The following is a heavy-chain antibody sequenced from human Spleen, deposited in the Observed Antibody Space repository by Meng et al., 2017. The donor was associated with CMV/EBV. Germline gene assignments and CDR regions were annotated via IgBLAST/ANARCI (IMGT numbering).Heavy chain of an antibody. CDR1: DGSLSNSLYY. V-gene: IGHV4-39*07. CDR2: LHHSGSS. CDR3: ARVEDCGDDCFELLFDQ. J-gene: IGHJ4*02. D-gene: IGHD2-21*01. Sequence: SETLSLTCTVSDGSLSNSLYYWGWVRQPPGKGLEWIGNLHHSGSSYYTPSLKSRVTISVDASKNQLSLKLNSVTAADTAVYYCARVEDCGDDCFELLFDQWGQGTLVTVSS.